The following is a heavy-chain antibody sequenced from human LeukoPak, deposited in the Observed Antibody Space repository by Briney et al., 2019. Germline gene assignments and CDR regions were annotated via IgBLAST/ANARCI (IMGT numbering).Heavy chain of an antibody. D-gene: IGHD6-13*01. J-gene: IGHJ6*02. CDR2: INPNSGGT. V-gene: IGHV1-2*02. Sequence: GASVKVPCKASGYTFTGYYMHWVRQAPGQGLEWMGWINPNSGGTNYAQKFQGRVTMTRDTSISTAYMELSRLRSDDTAVYYCARVPAADPGYYGMDVWGQGTTVTVSS. CDR1: GYTFTGYY. CDR3: ARVPAADPGYYGMDV.